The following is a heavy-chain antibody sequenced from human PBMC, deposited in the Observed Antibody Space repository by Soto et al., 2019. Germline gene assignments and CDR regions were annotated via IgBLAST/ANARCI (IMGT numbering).Heavy chain of an antibody. CDR3: ARGEGPITMIVVAVGAFDI. V-gene: IGHV1-69*01. J-gene: IGHJ3*02. D-gene: IGHD3-22*01. CDR2: IIPIVGTA. CDR1: GGTFSSYA. Sequence: VKFSCKASGGTFSSYAIGWVRQAPGQGLEWMGGIIPIVGTANYAQKFQGRVTITADESTSTAYMELSSLRSEDTAVYYCARGEGPITMIVVAVGAFDIWGQGTMVTVSS.